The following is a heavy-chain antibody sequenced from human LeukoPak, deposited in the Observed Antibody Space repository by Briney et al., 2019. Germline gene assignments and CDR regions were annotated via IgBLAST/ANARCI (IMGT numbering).Heavy chain of an antibody. CDR2: ISYHGSNK. D-gene: IGHD3-10*01. V-gene: IGHV3-30*04. CDR1: GFTFSSYA. Sequence: QPGGSLRLSCAASGFTFSSYAMHWVRQAPGKGLEWVAVISYHGSNKYYADSVKGRFTISRDNSKNTLYLQMNSLRAEDTAVYYCARGHVLLWFGEAPPFDYWGQGTLVTVSS. J-gene: IGHJ4*02. CDR3: ARGHVLLWFGEAPPFDY.